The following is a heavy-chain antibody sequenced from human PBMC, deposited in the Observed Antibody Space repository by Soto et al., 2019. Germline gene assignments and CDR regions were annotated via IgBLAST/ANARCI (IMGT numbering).Heavy chain of an antibody. V-gene: IGHV3-74*01. J-gene: IGHJ4*02. CDR2: IKSDGSEI. D-gene: IGHD6-6*01. Sequence: GGSLRLSCAASGFTFSSHWMHWVRQAPGKGLVWVSRIKSDGSEINYADSVKGRFTISRDNAKDTLYLQMNSLRAEDTAVYYCARGWMTSSYVIIYWGQGILVTVSS. CDR3: ARGWMTSSYVIIY. CDR1: GFTFSSHW.